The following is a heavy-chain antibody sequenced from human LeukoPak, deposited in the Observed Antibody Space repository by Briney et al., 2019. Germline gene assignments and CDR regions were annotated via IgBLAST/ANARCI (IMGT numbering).Heavy chain of an antibody. Sequence: SETLSLTCAVYGGSFSGYYWSWIRQPPGKGLEWIGEINHSGSTNYNPSLKSRVTISVDTSKNQFSLKLSSVTAADTAVYYCARSNSGWEDYWGQGTLVTVSS. V-gene: IGHV4-34*01. CDR3: ARSNSGWEDY. D-gene: IGHD6-19*01. CDR1: GGSFSGYY. CDR2: INHSGST. J-gene: IGHJ4*02.